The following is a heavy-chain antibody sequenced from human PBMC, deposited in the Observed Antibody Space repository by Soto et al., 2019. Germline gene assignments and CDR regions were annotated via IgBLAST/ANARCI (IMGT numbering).Heavy chain of an antibody. Sequence: EVQLVESGGGLVRPGGSLRLSCAASGFTFTSYSFNWVRQFPGKGLEWVSSISTGSGEYIYHADSVKGRFTTSRDNTKNSVYLQINSLRAEDTAVYYCAIGYYVLSYIDVWGKGSTVTVSS. D-gene: IGHD3-16*01. J-gene: IGHJ6*03. CDR2: ISTGSGEYI. CDR3: AIGYYVLSYIDV. CDR1: GFTFTSYS. V-gene: IGHV3-21*01.